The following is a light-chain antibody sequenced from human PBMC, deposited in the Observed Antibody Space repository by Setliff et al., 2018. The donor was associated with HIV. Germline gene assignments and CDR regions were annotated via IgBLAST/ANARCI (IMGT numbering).Light chain of an antibody. V-gene: IGLV7-46*01. CDR1: TGPVTTTHY. Sequence: AVVTQEPSLTVSPGGTVTLTCGSSTGPVTTTHYPYWIQQKPGQAPRTLIFDTNNKHSWTPARFSGSLLGGKGALTLSGARPEDEADYYCLLSYSGSVGFGGGTKGTVL. CDR3: LLSYSGSVG. J-gene: IGLJ2*01. CDR2: DTN.